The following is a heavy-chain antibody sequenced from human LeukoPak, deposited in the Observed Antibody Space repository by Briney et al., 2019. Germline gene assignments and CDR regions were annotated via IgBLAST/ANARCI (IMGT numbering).Heavy chain of an antibody. V-gene: IGHV4-59*01. J-gene: IGHJ3*02. Sequence: SATLSLTCTVAGGSISSYYWSWIRQPPGKGLEWTGYIYYSGSTNYNPSLKSRVTISVDTSKNQFSLKLSSVTAADTALYYCAREITGTTLDIWGQGTMVTVSS. CDR1: GGSISSYY. CDR3: AREITGTTLDI. D-gene: IGHD1-20*01. CDR2: IYYSGST.